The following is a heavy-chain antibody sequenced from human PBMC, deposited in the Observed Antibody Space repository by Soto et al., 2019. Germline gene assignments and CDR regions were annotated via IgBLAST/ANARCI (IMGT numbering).Heavy chain of an antibody. CDR3: AKVSRGIGVVPAALN. Sequence: EVQLLESGGGLEQPGGSLRLSCVGSGHTFHNYAMTWVRQAPGKGLEWVSGISGSGGSTYYADSVRGRFTISRDDSKNRLYLQMNSLRAEDTAVYYCAKVSRGIGVVPAALNWGEGTLVIVSS. V-gene: IGHV3-23*01. D-gene: IGHD2-2*01. CDR1: GHTFHNYA. J-gene: IGHJ4*02. CDR2: ISGSGGST.